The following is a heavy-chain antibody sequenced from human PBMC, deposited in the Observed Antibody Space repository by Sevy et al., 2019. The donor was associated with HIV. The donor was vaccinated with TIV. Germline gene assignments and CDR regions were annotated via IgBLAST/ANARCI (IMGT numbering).Heavy chain of an antibody. CDR2: IKQDGSEK. CDR1: GFTFSSYW. CDR3: ARGRIFGVVIYYFYY. V-gene: IGHV3-7*01. Sequence: GGSLRLSCAASGFTFSSYWMSWVRQAPGKGLEWVANIKQDGSEKYYVDSVKGRFTISRDNAKNSLYLQMNSLRAEDTAVYYCARGRIFGVVIYYFYYWGQGTLVTVSS. D-gene: IGHD3-3*02. J-gene: IGHJ4*02.